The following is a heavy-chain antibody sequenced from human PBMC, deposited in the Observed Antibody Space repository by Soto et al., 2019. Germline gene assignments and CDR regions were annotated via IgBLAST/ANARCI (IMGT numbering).Heavy chain of an antibody. J-gene: IGHJ6*02. CDR1: GFTFSSYE. V-gene: IGHV3-48*03. CDR3: ARRETVTNYYYYGMDV. Sequence: GGSLRLSCAASGFTFSSYEMNWVRQAPGKGLEWVSYISSSGSTIYYADSVKGRFTISRDNAKNSLYLQMNSLRAEDTAVYYCARRETVTNYYYYGMDVWGQGTTVTVSS. D-gene: IGHD4-4*01. CDR2: ISSSGSTI.